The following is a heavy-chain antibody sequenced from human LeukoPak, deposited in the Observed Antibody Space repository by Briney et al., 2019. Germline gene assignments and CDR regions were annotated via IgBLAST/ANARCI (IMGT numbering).Heavy chain of an antibody. Sequence: GGSLRLSCAASGFTFSSYAMNWVRQAPGKGLEWVSLITGRSPATYYTDSVKGRFTISRDNSRNTLYLQINNLRAEDRAVYYCAKARCSNSDCYMPDWWGQGALVTVSS. CDR1: GFTFSSYA. V-gene: IGHV3-23*01. CDR2: ITGRSPAT. D-gene: IGHD2-2*02. CDR3: AKARCSNSDCYMPDW. J-gene: IGHJ4*02.